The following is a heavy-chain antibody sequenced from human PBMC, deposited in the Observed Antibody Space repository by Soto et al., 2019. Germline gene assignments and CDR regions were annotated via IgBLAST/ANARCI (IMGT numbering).Heavy chain of an antibody. CDR3: ARVRKTATGDY. D-gene: IGHD5-18*01. Sequence: HPGGSLRLSCVVSGFTFSSYWMTWVRQVPGKGLEWVANIKQDGTEKYYVDSVRGRFTISRDNAKNSLYLQVNSLRAEDTAVYYCARVRKTATGDYWGQGTQVTVSS. CDR2: IKQDGTEK. J-gene: IGHJ4*02. CDR1: GFTFSSYW. V-gene: IGHV3-7*03.